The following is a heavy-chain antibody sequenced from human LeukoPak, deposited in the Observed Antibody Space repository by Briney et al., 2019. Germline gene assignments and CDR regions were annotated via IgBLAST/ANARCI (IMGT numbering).Heavy chain of an antibody. Sequence: SETLSLTCTVSGGSISSGSYYWSWIRQPAGKGLEWIGRNYTSGSTNYSPSLKSRVTISVDTSKNQFSLKLSSVTAADTAVYYCARGHSSGWYNRFDPWGQGTLVTVSS. V-gene: IGHV4-61*02. CDR2: NYTSGST. D-gene: IGHD6-19*01. CDR3: ARGHSSGWYNRFDP. J-gene: IGHJ5*02. CDR1: GGSISSGSYY.